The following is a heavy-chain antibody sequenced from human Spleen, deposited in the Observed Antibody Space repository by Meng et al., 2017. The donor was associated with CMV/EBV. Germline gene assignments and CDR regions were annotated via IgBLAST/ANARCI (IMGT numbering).Heavy chain of an antibody. CDR2: VYYSGST. CDR3: ARDRGYCGTTRCYYYGMDV. Sequence: ESLKISCTVSGGSVSSGSYYWSWIRQPPGKGLEWIGYVYYSGSTNYNPSLKSRLTISVETSKNQFSLKLSSVSAADTAVYYCARDRGYCGTTRCYYYGMDVWGQGTTVTVSS. D-gene: IGHD2-2*01. V-gene: IGHV4-61*01. CDR1: GGSVSSGSYY. J-gene: IGHJ6*02.